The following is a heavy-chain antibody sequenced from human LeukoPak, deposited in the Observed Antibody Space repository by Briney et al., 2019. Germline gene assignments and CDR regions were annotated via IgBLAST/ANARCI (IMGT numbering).Heavy chain of an antibody. CDR1: GGTFSSYA. D-gene: IGHD3-10*01. CDR3: ARGANYYGSGNNWFDP. V-gene: IGHV1-69*01. Sequence: SVKFSCKASGGTFSSYAISWVRQAPGQGLEWMGGIIPIFGTANYAQKFQGRVTITADESTSTAYMELSSLRSEDTAVYYCARGANYYGSGNNWFDPWGQGTLVTVSS. CDR2: IIPIFGTA. J-gene: IGHJ5*02.